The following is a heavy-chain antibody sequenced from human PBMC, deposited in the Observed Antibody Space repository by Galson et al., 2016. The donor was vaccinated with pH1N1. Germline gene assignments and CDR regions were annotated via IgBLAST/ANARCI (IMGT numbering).Heavy chain of an antibody. J-gene: IGHJ5*02. D-gene: IGHD5-12*01. V-gene: IGHV1-69*13. CDR1: GGIFSSHA. Sequence: SVKVSCKASGGIFSSHALSWVRQAPGQGLEWLGGIIAIFRTANYAHKYQRRVTINADESMNTVYMELRSLGYEDTAMYYCARGPGYPLSNNWFDPWGQGTLLTVSS. CDR3: ARGPGYPLSNNWFDP. CDR2: IIAIFRTA.